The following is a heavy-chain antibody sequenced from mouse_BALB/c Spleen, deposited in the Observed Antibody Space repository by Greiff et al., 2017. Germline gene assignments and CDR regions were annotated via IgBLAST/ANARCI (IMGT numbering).Heavy chain of an antibody. CDR3: ARRGLRQYYAMDY. CDR1: GFAFSSYD. CDR2: ISSGGGST. Sequence: EVKLVESGGGLVKPGGSLKLSCAASGFAFSSYDMSWVRQTPEKRLEWVAYISSGGGSTYYPDTVKGRFTISRDNAKNTLYLQMSSLKSEDTAMYYCARRGLRQYYAMDYWGQGTSVTVSS. D-gene: IGHD2-4*01. V-gene: IGHV5-12-1*01. J-gene: IGHJ4*01.